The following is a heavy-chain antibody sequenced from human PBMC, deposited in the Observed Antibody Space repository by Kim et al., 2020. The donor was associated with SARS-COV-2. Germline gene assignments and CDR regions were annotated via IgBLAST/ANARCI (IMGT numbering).Heavy chain of an antibody. CDR3: ARGSGYDY. D-gene: IGHD2-15*01. CDR2: NGNT. Sequence: NGNTKYSQKFQGRVTITRDTSASTAYMELSSLRSEDTAVYYCARGSGYDYWGQGTLVTVSS. V-gene: IGHV1-3*01. J-gene: IGHJ4*02.